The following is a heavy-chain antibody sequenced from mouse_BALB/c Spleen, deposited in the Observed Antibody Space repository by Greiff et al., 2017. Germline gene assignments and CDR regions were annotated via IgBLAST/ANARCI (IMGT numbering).Heavy chain of an antibody. CDR2: ILPGSGST. CDR3: ARWDYGNYEMDY. CDR1: GYTFSSYW. D-gene: IGHD2-1*01. Sequence: QVQLQQSGAELMKPGASVKISCKATGYTFSSYWIEWVKQRPGHGLEWIGEILPGSGSTNYNEKFKGKATFTADTSSNTAYMQLSSLTSEDSAVYYCARWDYGNYEMDYWGQGTSVTVSA. V-gene: IGHV1-9*01. J-gene: IGHJ4*01.